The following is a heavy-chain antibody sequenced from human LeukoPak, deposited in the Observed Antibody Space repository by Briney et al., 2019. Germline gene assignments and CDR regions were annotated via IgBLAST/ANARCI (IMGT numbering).Heavy chain of an antibody. CDR1: GFTFSTYA. J-gene: IGHJ4*02. Sequence: GRSLRLSCAASGFTFSTYAMHWVRQAPGKGLEWMAVISYDGSKKYYADSVKGRFTISRDNSKNTLYLQMNSLRAEDTAVYYCVRHSSGWFFDYWGQGTLVTVSS. D-gene: IGHD6-19*01. CDR3: VRHSSGWFFDY. V-gene: IGHV3-30*04. CDR2: ISYDGSKK.